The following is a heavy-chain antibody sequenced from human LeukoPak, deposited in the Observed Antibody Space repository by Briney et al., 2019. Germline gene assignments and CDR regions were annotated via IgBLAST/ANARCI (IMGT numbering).Heavy chain of an antibody. D-gene: IGHD3-10*01. J-gene: IGHJ4*02. Sequence: PGGSLRLSCVVSGFTFSSYWMSWVRQAPGKGLEWVANIKPDGSEKYYVDSVKGRFTISRDNAENSLYLQMNSLRAEDTAVYYCARARGFFDYWGQGTLVTVTS. V-gene: IGHV3-7*01. CDR3: ARARGFFDY. CDR1: GFTFSSYW. CDR2: IKPDGSEK.